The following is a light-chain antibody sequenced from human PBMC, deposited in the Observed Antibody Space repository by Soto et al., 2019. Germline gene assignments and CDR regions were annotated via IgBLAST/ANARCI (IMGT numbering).Light chain of an antibody. V-gene: IGLV2-14*01. J-gene: IGLJ2*01. CDR2: QVT. CDR3: CSYAGSYTSVV. Sequence: QSVLTQPASVSGSPGQSITISCTGTSSDLAIYNYVSWYQQQPGKAPKLMIYQVTNRPSGVSNRFSGSRSGNTASLTISGLQAEDEADYYCCSYAGSYTSVVFGGGTKLTVL. CDR1: SSDLAIYNY.